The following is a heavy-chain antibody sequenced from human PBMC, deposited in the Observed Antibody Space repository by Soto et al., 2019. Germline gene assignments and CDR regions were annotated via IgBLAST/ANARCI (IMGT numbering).Heavy chain of an antibody. CDR1: DYTFTNYG. D-gene: IGHD5-12*01. CDR2: TSAYNGNT. J-gene: IGHJ6*02. CDR3: ARDRVVATISYYYHGMDV. V-gene: IGHV1-18*01. Sequence: ASVKVSCKASDYTFTNYGISWVRQAPGQGLEWIGWTSAYNGNTKYAQKLQGRVTMTTDTSTSTAYMELRSLRSDDTAVYYCARDRVVATISYYYHGMDVWGQGTTVTVSS.